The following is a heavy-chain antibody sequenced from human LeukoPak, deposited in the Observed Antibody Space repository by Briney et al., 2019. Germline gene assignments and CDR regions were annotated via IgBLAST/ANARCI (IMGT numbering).Heavy chain of an antibody. CDR1: GFTFSSYA. V-gene: IGHV3-23*01. CDR2: ISANGGT. J-gene: IGHJ4*02. D-gene: IGHD6-13*01. CDR3: AKARSSSFFDY. Sequence: GSLRLSCAASGFTFSSYAMSWVRQAPGKGLEWVTTISANGGTYYADSVKGRFTISRDNSKNTLYLQMNSLRAEDTAVYYCAKARSSSFFDYWGQGTLVTVSS.